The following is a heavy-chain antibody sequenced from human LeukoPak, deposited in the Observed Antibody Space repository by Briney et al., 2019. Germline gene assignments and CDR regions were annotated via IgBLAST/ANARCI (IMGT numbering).Heavy chain of an antibody. CDR2: ISYDGSNK. CDR3: ARDRGDYNHNFDY. J-gene: IGHJ4*02. V-gene: IGHV3-30-3*01. CDR1: GFTFSSYA. Sequence: GGSLRLSCAASGFTFSSYAMHWVRQAPGKGLEWVAVISYDGSNKYYADSVKGRFTISRDNSKNTLYLHMNSLRAEDTAVYFCARDRGDYNHNFDYWGQGTLVTVSS. D-gene: IGHD4-17*01.